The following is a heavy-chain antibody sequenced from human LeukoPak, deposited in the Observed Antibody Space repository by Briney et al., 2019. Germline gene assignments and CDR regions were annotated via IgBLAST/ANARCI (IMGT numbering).Heavy chain of an antibody. J-gene: IGHJ4*02. CDR2: ISGSGGST. D-gene: IGHD6-19*01. CDR3: AKDGHSSGNDY. Sequence: GRSLRLSCAASGFTFSSYAMHWVGQAPGKGLEWVSAISGSGGSTYYADSVKGRFTISRDNSKNTLYLQMNSLRAEDTAVYYCAKDGHSSGNDYWGQGTLVTVSS. V-gene: IGHV3-23*01. CDR1: GFTFSSYA.